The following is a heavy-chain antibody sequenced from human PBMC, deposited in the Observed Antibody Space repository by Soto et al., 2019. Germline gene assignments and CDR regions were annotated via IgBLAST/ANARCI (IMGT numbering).Heavy chain of an antibody. Sequence: SQTLSLPCAISGDSVSSNSAAWNWIRQSPSRGLEWLGRTYYRSKWYNDYAVSVKSRITINPDTSKNQFSLQLNSVTPEDTAVYYCARDRIAARRAGYGMDVWGQGTTVTVSS. CDR3: ARDRIAARRAGYGMDV. CDR2: TYYRSKWYN. CDR1: GDSVSSNSAA. J-gene: IGHJ6*02. D-gene: IGHD6-6*01. V-gene: IGHV6-1*01.